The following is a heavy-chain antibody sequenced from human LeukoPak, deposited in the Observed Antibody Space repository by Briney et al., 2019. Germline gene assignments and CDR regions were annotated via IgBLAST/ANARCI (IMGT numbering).Heavy chain of an antibody. J-gene: IGHJ4*02. V-gene: IGHV4-59*01. CDR2: IYYSGST. CDR3: ARVGSTGWPHFDY. CDR1: GGSISDYY. Sequence: SETLSLTCTVSGGSISDYYWSWIRQPPGKGLEWIGYIYYSGSTNYIPSLKSRVTISVDTSKNQFSLKLSSVTPADTAVYYCARVGSTGWPHFDYWGQGTLVTVSS. D-gene: IGHD6-19*01.